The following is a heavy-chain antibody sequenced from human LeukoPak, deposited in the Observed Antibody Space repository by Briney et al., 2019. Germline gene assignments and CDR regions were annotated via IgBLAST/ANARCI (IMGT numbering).Heavy chain of an antibody. CDR2: ISGSGGTT. V-gene: IGHV3-23*01. Sequence: GGSLRLSCAASGFIFSNYAMTWARLTPGKGLEWVSAISGSGGTTYYADSVKGRFTISRDSSTNTLYLQPSSLRAEDTAICYCARGGSVFAYFFDCWGQGTLVTVSS. CDR3: ARGGSVFAYFFDC. D-gene: IGHD3-10*01. J-gene: IGHJ4*01. CDR1: GFIFSNYA.